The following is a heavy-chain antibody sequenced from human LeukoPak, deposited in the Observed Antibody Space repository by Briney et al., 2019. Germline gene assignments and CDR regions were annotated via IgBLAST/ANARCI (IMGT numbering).Heavy chain of an antibody. V-gene: IGHV1-3*03. CDR3: ARDGGYYYDSSGYPTPIYYMDV. J-gene: IGHJ6*03. CDR2: INAGNGNT. Sequence: EASVKVSCKASGYTFTSYAMHWVRQAPGQRLEWMGWINAGNGNTKYSQEFQGRVTITRDTSASTAYMELSSLRSEDMAVYYCARDGGYYYDSSGYPTPIYYMDVWGKGTTVTVSS. D-gene: IGHD3-22*01. CDR1: GYTFTSYA.